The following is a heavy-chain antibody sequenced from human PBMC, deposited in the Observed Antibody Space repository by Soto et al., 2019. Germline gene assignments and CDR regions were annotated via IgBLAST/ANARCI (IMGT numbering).Heavy chain of an antibody. CDR2: ISGSGGST. J-gene: IGHJ6*02. D-gene: IGHD3-9*01. CDR1: GFTFSSYA. CDR3: ATYYDNYYYYVMDV. V-gene: IGHV3-23*01. Sequence: QTGGSLRLSCAASGFTFSSYAMSWVRQAPGKGLEWVSAISGSGGSTYYADSVKGRFTISRDNSKNTLYLQMNSLRAEDTAVYYCATYYDNYYYYVMDVWGQGTTVTVSS.